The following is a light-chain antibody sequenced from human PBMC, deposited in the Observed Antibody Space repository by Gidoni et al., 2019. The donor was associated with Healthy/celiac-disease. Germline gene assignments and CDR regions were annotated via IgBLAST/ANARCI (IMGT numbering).Light chain of an antibody. CDR2: DAS. J-gene: IGKJ5*01. CDR1: QSVSSY. CDR3: QQRSNWPGIN. V-gene: IGKV3-11*01. Sequence: EIVLTQSPATLSLSPGERATLSCRASQSVSSYLAWYQQKPGQAPRLLIYDASNRATGIPARFSGSGSGTDFTLTISSLEPEDFAVYYCQQRSNWPGINFXQGTRLEI.